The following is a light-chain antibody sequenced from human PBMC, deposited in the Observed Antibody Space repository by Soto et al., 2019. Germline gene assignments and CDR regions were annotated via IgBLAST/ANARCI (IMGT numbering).Light chain of an antibody. CDR1: QSISYW. CDR2: DAS. J-gene: IGKJ1*01. V-gene: IGKV1-5*01. CDR3: QQYYTYST. Sequence: DIQMTQSPSTLSASLGVRVTITCRASQSISYWLAWYQQKPGNAPKLLIYDASSLQSRIPSRFSCSRSGTEFTLPISSLQPEDFATDHCQQYYTYSTFGQGTKV.